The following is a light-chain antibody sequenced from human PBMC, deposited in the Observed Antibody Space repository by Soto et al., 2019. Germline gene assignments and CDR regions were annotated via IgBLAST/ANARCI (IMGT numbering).Light chain of an antibody. CDR3: QHYDDLPSFT. J-gene: IGKJ3*01. CDR1: QDINIY. CDR2: DAS. V-gene: IGKV1-33*01. Sequence: DIQMTQSPSSLSASVGDRVTITCQTSQDINIYLNWYQQKPGTAPRLLIYDASNLETGVPSRFSGSGSGTHFTLTISSLQPEDIATYYCQHYDDLPSFTFGPGTKVDF.